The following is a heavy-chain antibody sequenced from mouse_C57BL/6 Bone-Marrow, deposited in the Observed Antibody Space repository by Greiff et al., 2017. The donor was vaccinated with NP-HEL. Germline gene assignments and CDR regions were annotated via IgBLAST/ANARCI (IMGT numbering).Heavy chain of an antibody. D-gene: IGHD2-3*01. V-gene: IGHV1-74*01. CDR2: IHPSDSDT. Sequence: VQLQQPGAELVKPGASVKVSCKASGYTFTSYWMHWVKQRPGQGLEWIGRIHPSDSDTNYNQKFKGKATLTVDKSSSTAYMQLSSLTSEDSAVYYCAMALDGYYVGFAYWGQGTLVTVSA. CDR1: GYTFTSYW. CDR3: AMALDGYYVGFAY. J-gene: IGHJ3*01.